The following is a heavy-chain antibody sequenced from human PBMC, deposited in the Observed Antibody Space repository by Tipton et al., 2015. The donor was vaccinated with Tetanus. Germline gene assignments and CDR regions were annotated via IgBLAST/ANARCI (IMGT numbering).Heavy chain of an antibody. V-gene: IGHV4-59*01. J-gene: IGHJ4*02. CDR3: TRVVFGGGSYSSDF. CDR1: GFTFNNAW. Sequence: LRLSCAASGFTFNNAWMSWVRQAPGKGLEWIGFLSFTGNARSNPSLKSRVTMSVDRSKNHFSLKVNSVTPADTAMYYCTRVVFGGGSYSSDFWGQGTLVTVSS. D-gene: IGHD1-26*01. CDR2: LSFTGNA.